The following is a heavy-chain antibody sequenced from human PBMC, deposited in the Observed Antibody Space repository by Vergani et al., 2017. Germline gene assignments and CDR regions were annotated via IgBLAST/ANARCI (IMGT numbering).Heavy chain of an antibody. V-gene: IGHV3-11*01. CDR2: ISSSGSTI. J-gene: IGHJ2*01. CDR3: AKAGITIFGVVTWYFDL. Sequence: VQLVESGGGLVQPGRSLRLSCAASGFTFSDYYMSWIRQAPGKGLEWVSYISSSGSTIYYADSVKGRFTISRDNAKNSLYLQMNSLRAEDTALYYCAKAGITIFGVVTWYFDLWGRGTLVTVSS. CDR1: GFTFSDYY. D-gene: IGHD3-3*01.